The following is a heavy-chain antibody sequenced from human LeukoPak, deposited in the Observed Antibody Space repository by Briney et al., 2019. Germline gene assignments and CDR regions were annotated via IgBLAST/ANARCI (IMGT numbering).Heavy chain of an antibody. D-gene: IGHD2-8*01. J-gene: IGHJ4*02. Sequence: WASVKVSCKASGYTFTSYYMHWVRQAPGQGLEWMGIVNPSGGSTSYAQKFQGRVTMTRDTSTSTVYMELSSLRSEDTAVYYCARDTNTRTLGEYYFDYWGQGTLVAVSS. CDR1: GYTFTSYY. CDR3: ARDTNTRTLGEYYFDY. CDR2: VNPSGGST. V-gene: IGHV1-46*01.